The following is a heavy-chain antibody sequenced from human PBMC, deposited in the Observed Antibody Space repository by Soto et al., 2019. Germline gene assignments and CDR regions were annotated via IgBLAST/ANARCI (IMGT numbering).Heavy chain of an antibody. J-gene: IGHJ6*02. CDR1: GFSFSAYR. CDR2: ISSSSSSM. V-gene: IGHV3-48*02. Sequence: VQLVESGGGFVQPGGSLRLSCAASGFSFSAYRMNWVRQAPGKGLEWVSYISSSSSSMYYAGSVKCRFTISRDNAQNALFLQMNSLTDEDTAVYYCARDWTYCSGGSCYYGMDVWGQGTTVTVSS. D-gene: IGHD2-15*01. CDR3: ARDWTYCSGGSCYYGMDV.